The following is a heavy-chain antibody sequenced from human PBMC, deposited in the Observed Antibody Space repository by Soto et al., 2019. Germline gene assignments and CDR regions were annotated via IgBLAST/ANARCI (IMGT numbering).Heavy chain of an antibody. Sequence: QVQLVQSGAEVKKPGASVKVSCKASGYTFTSYGISWVRQAPGQGLEWMGWISAYNGNTNYAQKLQGRVTMTTDTSTSTANMELRSLRSDDTAVYYCAREERWDYDFWSGQNYYYYYMDVWGKGTTVTVSS. CDR3: AREERWDYDFWSGQNYYYYYMDV. J-gene: IGHJ6*03. V-gene: IGHV1-18*01. CDR1: GYTFTSYG. D-gene: IGHD3-3*01. CDR2: ISAYNGNT.